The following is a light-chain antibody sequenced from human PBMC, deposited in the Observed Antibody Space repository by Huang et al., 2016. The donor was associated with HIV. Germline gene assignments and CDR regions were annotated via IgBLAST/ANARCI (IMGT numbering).Light chain of an antibody. V-gene: IGKV3-11*01. CDR1: QSISNH. J-gene: IGKJ2*01. Sequence: EIVLTQSPATLSLSPGERATLSCRASQSISNHLAWYQQKLGQAPRLLLYDASHRGTGIPARFSGSGSGTDFTLTISSLEPEDFAVYYCQQRSNWPPYTFGQGTKVEIK. CDR3: QQRSNWPPYT. CDR2: DAS.